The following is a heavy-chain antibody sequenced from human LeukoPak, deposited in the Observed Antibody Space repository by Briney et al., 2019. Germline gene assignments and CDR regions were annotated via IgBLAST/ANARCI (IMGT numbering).Heavy chain of an antibody. V-gene: IGHV3-30*04. CDR3: ARDKGSSGYYNFDY. Sequence: PGRSLRLSCAASGFTFSSYAMHWVRQAPGKGLEWVADISYDGSNKYYADSVKGRFTISRDNSKNTLYLQMNSMRAEDKAVYYCARDKGSSGYYNFDYWGQGTLVTVSS. D-gene: IGHD3-22*01. CDR1: GFTFSSYA. CDR2: ISYDGSNK. J-gene: IGHJ4*02.